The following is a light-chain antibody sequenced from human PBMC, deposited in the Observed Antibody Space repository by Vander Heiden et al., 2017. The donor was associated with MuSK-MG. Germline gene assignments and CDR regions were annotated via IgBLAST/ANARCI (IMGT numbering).Light chain of an antibody. CDR1: QSVSSY. V-gene: IGKV3-11*01. CDR2: DAS. J-gene: IGKJ5*01. Sequence: EIVLTQSPATLSLSPGERATLSCRASQSVSSYLAWYQQKPGQAPRLLIYDASNRATGIPARFSGSGSATDFTLTISSLEPEDFAVYYCQQRSNGPPTFTFGQGTRLEIK. CDR3: QQRSNGPPTFT.